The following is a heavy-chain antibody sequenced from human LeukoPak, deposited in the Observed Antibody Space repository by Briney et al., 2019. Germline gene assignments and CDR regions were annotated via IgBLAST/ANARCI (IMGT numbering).Heavy chain of an antibody. CDR2: IYYSGST. J-gene: IGHJ4*02. CDR3: AREARGINYFDY. Sequence: SDTLSLTCTVSGGSISSGGYYWSWIRQHPGKGLEWIGYIYYSGSTYYNPSLKSRVTISVDTSKNQFSLKLSSVTAADTAVYYCAREARGINYFDYWGQGTLVTVSS. D-gene: IGHD2-15*01. V-gene: IGHV4-31*03. CDR1: GGSISSGGYY.